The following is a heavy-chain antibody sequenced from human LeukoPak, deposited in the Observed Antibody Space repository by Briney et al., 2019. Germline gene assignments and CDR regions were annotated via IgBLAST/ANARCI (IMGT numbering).Heavy chain of an antibody. Sequence: GGSLRLSCGASGFTFSSYSMNWVRQAPGKGLEWVSVIYSGGSTYYADSVKGRFTISRDNSKNTLYLRMNSLKAEDTAVYYCARDPDGYRQGHHFDYWGQGTLVTVSS. J-gene: IGHJ4*02. V-gene: IGHV3-66*01. CDR3: ARDPDGYRQGHHFDY. CDR1: GFTFSSYS. CDR2: IYSGGST. D-gene: IGHD5-18*01.